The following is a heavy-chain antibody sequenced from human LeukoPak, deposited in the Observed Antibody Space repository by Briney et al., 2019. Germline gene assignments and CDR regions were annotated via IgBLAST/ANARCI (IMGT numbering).Heavy chain of an antibody. CDR2: SRNKPNSYTT. J-gene: IGHJ4*02. CDR3: ARVRRDSGGAD. V-gene: IGHV3-72*01. D-gene: IGHD4-17*01. Sequence: GGSPRLSCAASGFSFSDHYMDWGRQAPGKGLEWVGRSRNKPNSYTTEYAASVKGRFTISRDDSKNSLYLQMNSLKTEDTAVYYCARVRRDSGGADWGQGTLVTVSS. CDR1: GFSFSDHY.